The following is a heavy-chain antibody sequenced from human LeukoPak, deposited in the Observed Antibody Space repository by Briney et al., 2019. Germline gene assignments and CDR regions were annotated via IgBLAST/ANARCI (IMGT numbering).Heavy chain of an antibody. D-gene: IGHD1-20*01. Sequence: SQTLSLTCAISGDIVSNNSTTWNWIRQSPSRGLEWLGRTYYRSEWYNDYAVSVKSRITINPDTSKNQFSLQLNSVTPEDTAVYYCAKTENNWSYGMDVWGQGTTVTVSS. CDR2: TYYRSEWYN. V-gene: IGHV6-1*01. CDR3: AKTENNWSYGMDV. CDR1: GDIVSNNSTT. J-gene: IGHJ6*02.